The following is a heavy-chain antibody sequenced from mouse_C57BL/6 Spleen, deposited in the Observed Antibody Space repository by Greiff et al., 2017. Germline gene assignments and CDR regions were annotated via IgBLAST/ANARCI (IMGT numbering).Heavy chain of an antibody. CDR3: ARGGYSNCWFAY. CDR2: IYPGSGNT. Sequence: QVQLKESGAELVRPGASVKLSCKASGYTFTDYYINRVKQRPGQGLEWIARIYPGSGNTYYNEKFKGKATLTAEKSSSTAYMQLSSLTSEDSAVYFCARGGYSNCWFAYWGQGTMVTVSA. J-gene: IGHJ3*01. D-gene: IGHD2-5*01. V-gene: IGHV1-76*01. CDR1: GYTFTDYY.